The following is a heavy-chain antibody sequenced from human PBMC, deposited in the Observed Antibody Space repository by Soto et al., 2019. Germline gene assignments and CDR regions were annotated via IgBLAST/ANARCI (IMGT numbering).Heavy chain of an antibody. J-gene: IGHJ6*02. CDR1: GGTFSSYA. CDR3: ARETRYLDWPYYYYGMDV. D-gene: IGHD3-9*01. CDR2: IIPIFGTA. Sequence: QVQLVQSGAEVKKPGSSVKVSCKASGGTFSSYAISWVRQAPGQGLEWMGGIIPIFGTANYAQKFQGRVTMTADESTSTAEMELSSLRSEDTAVYYCARETRYLDWPYYYYGMDVWGQGTTVTVSS. V-gene: IGHV1-69*01.